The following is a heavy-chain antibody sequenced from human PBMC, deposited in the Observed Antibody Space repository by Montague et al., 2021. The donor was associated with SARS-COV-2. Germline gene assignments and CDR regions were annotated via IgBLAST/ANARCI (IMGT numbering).Heavy chain of an antibody. CDR2: ISYDGSNK. V-gene: IGHV3-30*04. CDR1: GFTFSSHA. Sequence: SLRLSCAASGFTFSSHAMHWVRQAPGKGLEWVAVISYDGSNKYYVDSVKGRSTISRDNSKNTLYLQMNSLRAEDTAVYYCARPRGGYSSYFDYWGQGTLVTVSS. D-gene: IGHD6-13*01. CDR3: ARPRGGYSSYFDY. J-gene: IGHJ4*02.